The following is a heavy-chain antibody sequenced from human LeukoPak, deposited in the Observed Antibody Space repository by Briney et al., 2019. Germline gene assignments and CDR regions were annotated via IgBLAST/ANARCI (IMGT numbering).Heavy chain of an antibody. CDR3: ARRGSGSVRGSFDY. CDR2: TTSTSGAI. CDR1: GSTFSDYN. J-gene: IGHJ4*02. Sequence: GGSLRLSCAASGSTFSDYNMNWVRQAPGKGLEWISYTTSTSGAIYYADSVKGRFTISRDNAKNSLYLQMNSLRDEDTAVYYCARRGSGSVRGSFDYWGQGTLVTVSS. V-gene: IGHV3-48*02. D-gene: IGHD3-3*01.